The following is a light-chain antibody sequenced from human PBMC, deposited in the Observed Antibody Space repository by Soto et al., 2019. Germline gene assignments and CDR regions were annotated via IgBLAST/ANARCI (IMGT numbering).Light chain of an antibody. CDR2: GAS. CDR1: QSVGSY. CDR3: QQYGSSPRT. V-gene: IGKV3-20*01. Sequence: EIVLTQSPATLSLSPGERATLSCRASQSVGSYLAWYQQKPGQAPRLLIYGASSRATGIPDRFSGSGSGTDFTLTISRLEPEDFAVYYCQQYGSSPRTFGQGTRLE. J-gene: IGKJ5*01.